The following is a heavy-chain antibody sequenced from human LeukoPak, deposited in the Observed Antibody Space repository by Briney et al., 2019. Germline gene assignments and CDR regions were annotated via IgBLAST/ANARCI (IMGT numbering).Heavy chain of an antibody. D-gene: IGHD5-12*01. Sequence: GGSLRLSCAASGFTFDTYWMSWVRQAPGKGLEWVANIKYDGSEKCYVDSMKGRFTISRDNGMESLYLQMNSLRAEDTAVYYCARVRYSGYDYFDYWGQGTLVTVSS. V-gene: IGHV3-7*01. J-gene: IGHJ4*02. CDR2: IKYDGSEK. CDR1: GFTFDTYW. CDR3: ARVRYSGYDYFDY.